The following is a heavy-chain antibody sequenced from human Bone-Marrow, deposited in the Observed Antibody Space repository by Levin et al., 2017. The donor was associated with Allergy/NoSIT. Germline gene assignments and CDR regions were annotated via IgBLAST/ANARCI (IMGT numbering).Heavy chain of an antibody. D-gene: IGHD4-23*01. Sequence: TGGSLRLSCEASGYLFTTYWISWVRQMPGEGLQWMGRIDPSDSYTIFNPSFEGRVTVSADRSSNTAYLQWTSLEASDTATYFCARETTVVTGARSYFAMDVWGQGTTVTVSS. CDR1: GYLFTTYW. CDR3: ARETTVVTGARSYFAMDV. CDR2: IDPSDSYT. J-gene: IGHJ6*02. V-gene: IGHV5-10-1*01.